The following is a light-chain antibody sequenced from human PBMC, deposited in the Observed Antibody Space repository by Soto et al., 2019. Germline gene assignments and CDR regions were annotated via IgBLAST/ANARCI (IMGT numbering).Light chain of an antibody. J-gene: IGKJ5*01. CDR2: DAS. CDR1: QSVSSTY. V-gene: IGKV3-11*01. CDR3: QQRSNWPRLT. Sequence: EIVLTQSPGTLSLSPGERATLSCRASQSVSSTYLAWYQQKPGQAPRLLIYDASNRATGIPARFSGSGSGTDFTLTISSLEPEDFAVYYCQQRSNWPRLTFGQGTRLEIK.